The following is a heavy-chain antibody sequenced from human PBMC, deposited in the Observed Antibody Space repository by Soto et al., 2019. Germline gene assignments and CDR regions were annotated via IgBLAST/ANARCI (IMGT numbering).Heavy chain of an antibody. CDR1: GYKFRTYW. V-gene: IGHV5-51*01. CDR3: ATRVQDPGKYYYGMDV. J-gene: IGHJ6*02. D-gene: IGHD6-13*01. Sequence: XSLKIACNGSGYKFRTYWIAWVRQMPGKGLEFMGIVYPSDSQTTYSPSFQGQVTISADKSINTAYLEWSSLKASDTAMYYCATRVQDPGKYYYGMDVWGQGTTVTVSS. CDR2: VYPSDSQT.